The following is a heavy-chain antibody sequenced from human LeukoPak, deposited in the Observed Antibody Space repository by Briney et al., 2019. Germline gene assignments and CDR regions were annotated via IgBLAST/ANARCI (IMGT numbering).Heavy chain of an antibody. CDR2: INHSGST. J-gene: IGHJ4*02. CDR3: AREAGRVDYVWGSSTIDY. V-gene: IGHV4-34*01. CDR1: GVSFSGYY. Sequence: SETLSLTCAVYGVSFSGYYWSWVRQPPGKGLEWIGEINHSGSTNYNPSLKSRVTISVDTSKNQFSLKLSSVTAADTAVYYCAREAGRVDYVWGSSTIDYWGQGTLVTVSS. D-gene: IGHD3-16*01.